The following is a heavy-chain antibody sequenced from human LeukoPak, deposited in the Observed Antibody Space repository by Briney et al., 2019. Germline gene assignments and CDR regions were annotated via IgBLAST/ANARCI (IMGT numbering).Heavy chain of an antibody. J-gene: IGHJ4*02. CDR1: GFTFSSYS. D-gene: IGHD6-19*01. CDR3: ARDRSSGWYLFDY. V-gene: IGHV3-21*01. Sequence: GGSLRLSCAASGFTFSSYSMNWVRQAPGKGLEWVSSISSSSYIYYADSVKGRFTISRDNAKNSLYLQMNSLRAEDTAVYYCARDRSSGWYLFDYWGQGTLVTVSS. CDR2: ISSSSYI.